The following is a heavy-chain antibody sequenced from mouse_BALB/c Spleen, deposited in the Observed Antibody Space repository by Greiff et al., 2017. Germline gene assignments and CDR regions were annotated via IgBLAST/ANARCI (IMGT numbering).Heavy chain of an antibody. CDR3: ARKGGNYVGWYFDV. J-gene: IGHJ1*01. CDR1: GFSLTSYG. Sequence: VQLQQSGPGLVQPSQSLSITCTVSGFSLTSYGVHWVRQSPGKGLEWLGVIWSGGSTDYNAAFISRLSISKDNSKSQVFFKMNSLQANDTAIYYCARKGGNYVGWYFDVWGAGTTVTVSS. V-gene: IGHV2-2*02. D-gene: IGHD2-1*01. CDR2: IWSGGST.